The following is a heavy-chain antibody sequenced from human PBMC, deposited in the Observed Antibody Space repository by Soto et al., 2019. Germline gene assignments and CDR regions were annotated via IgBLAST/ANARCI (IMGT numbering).Heavy chain of an antibody. CDR3: ARGDGPVGAYTRDAFDI. CDR2: IIPILGIA. CDR1: GGTFSSYT. V-gene: IGHV1-69*02. D-gene: IGHD2-21*01. J-gene: IGHJ3*02. Sequence: QVQLVQSGAEVKKPGSLVKVSCKASGGTFSSYTISWVRQAPGQGLEWMGRIIPILGIANYAQKFQGRVTITADKSTSTAYMELSSLRSEDTAVYYCARGDGPVGAYTRDAFDIWGQGTMVTVSS.